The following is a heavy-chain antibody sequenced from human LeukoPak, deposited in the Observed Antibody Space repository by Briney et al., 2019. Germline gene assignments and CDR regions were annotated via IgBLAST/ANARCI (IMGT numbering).Heavy chain of an antibody. V-gene: IGHV3-21*01. J-gene: IGHJ4*02. CDR3: ARSSIDSSGYYYPWYFDY. CDR1: GFTFSSYA. D-gene: IGHD3-22*01. Sequence: GGSLRLSCAASGFTFSSYAMSWVRQAPGKGLEWVSSVSSSSTNKFYADSVKGRFTISRDDAKNSLYLQMNSLRVEDTAVYYCARSSIDSSGYYYPWYFDYWGQGTLVTVSS. CDR2: VSSSSTNK.